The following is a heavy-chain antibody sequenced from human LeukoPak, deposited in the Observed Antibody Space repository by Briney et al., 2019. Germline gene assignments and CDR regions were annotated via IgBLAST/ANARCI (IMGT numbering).Heavy chain of an antibody. D-gene: IGHD4-17*01. CDR2: IYTSGTT. J-gene: IGHJ4*02. Sequence: SETLSLTCTVSGGSISSYYWSWIRQPAGKGLEWIGRIYTSGTTHYNPSLKSRVTMSVDTSKNQFSLKLSSVTAADTAVYYCARLSTVTTSFDYWXXGTLVTVSS. CDR3: ARLSTVTTSFDY. CDR1: GGSISSYY. V-gene: IGHV4-4*07.